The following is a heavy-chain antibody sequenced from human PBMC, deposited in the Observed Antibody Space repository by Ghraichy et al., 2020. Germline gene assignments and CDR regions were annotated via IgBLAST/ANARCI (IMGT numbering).Heavy chain of an antibody. Sequence: LEWIGSIYFSGNTYYKLSLKSRVTISVDTSKNQLSLKLTSVTAADTAIYYCARNKINGNYVVLDIWGQG. V-gene: IGHV4-39*07. CDR2: IYFSGNT. CDR3: ARNKINGNYVVLDI. D-gene: IGHD1-7*01. J-gene: IGHJ3*02.